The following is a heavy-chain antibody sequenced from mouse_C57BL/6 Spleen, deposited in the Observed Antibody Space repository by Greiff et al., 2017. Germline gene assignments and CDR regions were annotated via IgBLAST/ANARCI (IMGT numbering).Heavy chain of an antibody. D-gene: IGHD1-1*01. V-gene: IGHV3-6*01. CDR3: ARATVVVDWYFDV. J-gene: IGHJ1*03. CDR2: ISYDGSN. Sequence: ESGPGLVKPSQSLSLTCSVTGYSITSGYYWNWIRQFPGNKLEWMGYISYDGSNNYNPSLKNRISITRDTSKNQFFLKLNSVTTEDTATYYCARATVVVDWYFDVWGTGTTVTVSS. CDR1: GYSITSGYY.